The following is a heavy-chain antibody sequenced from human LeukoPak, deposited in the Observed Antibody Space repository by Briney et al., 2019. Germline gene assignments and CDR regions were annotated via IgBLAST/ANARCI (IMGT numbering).Heavy chain of an antibody. Sequence: SETLSLTCGVDGGSIYGHYWNWIRQPPGKGLEWIGEISPSGSTTYNPSLGSRFTISVDTSKNHFSLDLNSVTAADTALYYCARAPPSAFFTRNWYFDLWGLGNLVTVSS. D-gene: IGHD3-3*02. J-gene: IGHJ2*01. CDR1: GGSIYGHY. V-gene: IGHV4-34*01. CDR3: ARAPPSAFFTRNWYFDL. CDR2: ISPSGST.